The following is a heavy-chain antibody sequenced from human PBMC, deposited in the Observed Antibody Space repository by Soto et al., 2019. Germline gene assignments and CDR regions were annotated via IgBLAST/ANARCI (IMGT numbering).Heavy chain of an antibody. CDR2: IYYSGTT. J-gene: IGHJ4*02. CDR1: GGSTSSSGYY. V-gene: IGHV4-39*01. Sequence: QLQLQESGPGLVTPSETLSLICIVSGGSTSSSGYYWGWIRQPPGKGLEWIGSIYYSGTTYYNPSLKSRVTISADTSNNQFSLNLSSVAAADPAVYYCARGRGSYGHIFEYWGPGALVTVSS. CDR3: ARGRGSYGHIFEY. D-gene: IGHD1-26*01.